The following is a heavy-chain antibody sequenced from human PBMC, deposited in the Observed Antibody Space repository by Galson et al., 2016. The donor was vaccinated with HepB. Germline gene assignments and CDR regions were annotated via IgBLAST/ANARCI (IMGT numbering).Heavy chain of an antibody. V-gene: IGHV3-21*01. CDR2: ITRSGDAT. J-gene: IGHJ3*02. CDR1: GFSFSNSG. CDR3: ARDGELGGCYYGREFDI. Sequence: SLRLSCAASGFSFSNSGMSWVRQAPGRGLEWVSGITRSGDATHYADFVKGRFTISRDNAKNSLYLQMNSLRAEDTALYYCARDGELGGCYYGREFDIWGQGTMFTVSS. D-gene: IGHD1-26*01.